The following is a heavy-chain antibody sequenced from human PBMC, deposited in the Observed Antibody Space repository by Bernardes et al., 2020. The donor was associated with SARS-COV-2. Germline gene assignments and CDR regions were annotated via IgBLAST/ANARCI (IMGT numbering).Heavy chain of an antibody. D-gene: IGHD3-10*01. CDR3: AREGGTSGRGMDV. CDR2: LSASGRS. CDR1: GGSISTSY. J-gene: IGHJ6*02. Sequence: SGTLTLTCSVSGGSISTSYWSWIRQPAGTGLEWIGRLSASGRSNHNPSLRSRITMSVDTPQNQISLELSSVTAADTAVYYCAREGGTSGRGMDVWGQGTTVNVSS. V-gene: IGHV4-4*07.